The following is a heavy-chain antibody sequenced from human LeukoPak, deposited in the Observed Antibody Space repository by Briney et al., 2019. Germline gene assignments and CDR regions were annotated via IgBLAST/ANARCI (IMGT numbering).Heavy chain of an antibody. J-gene: IGHJ3*01. CDR3: ARRGAPITLFHDAFDL. CDR2: ISPDDSDL. V-gene: IGHV5-51*01. Sequence: GESLKISCKCSGYSFANSWIGWVRQMPGRGLEWVGLISPDDSDLRYSPSFQGQVIISADKAISTVYLQWSSLKASDTATYYCARRGAPITLFHDAFDLWGPGTMVTVSS. CDR1: GYSFANSW. D-gene: IGHD3-10*02.